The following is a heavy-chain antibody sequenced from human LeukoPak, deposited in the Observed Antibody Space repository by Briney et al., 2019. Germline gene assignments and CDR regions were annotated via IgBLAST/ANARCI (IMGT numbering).Heavy chain of an antibody. D-gene: IGHD5-18*01. CDR3: AKDSTSDTAMGFGAFDI. Sequence: GRSLRLSCAASGFTFDDYAMHWVRQAPGKGLEWVSGISWNSGSIAYADSVKGRFAISRDNAKNSLYLQMNSLRAEDTALYYCAKDSTSDTAMGFGAFDIWGQGTMVTVSS. CDR2: ISWNSGSI. CDR1: GFTFDDYA. V-gene: IGHV3-9*01. J-gene: IGHJ3*02.